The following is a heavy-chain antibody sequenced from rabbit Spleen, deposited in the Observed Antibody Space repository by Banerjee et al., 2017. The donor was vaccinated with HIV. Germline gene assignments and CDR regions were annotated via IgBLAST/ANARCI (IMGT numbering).Heavy chain of an antibody. CDR1: GIDFSSDQD. J-gene: IGHJ6*01. CDR3: ARAVNGGGYNRALDL. V-gene: IGHV1S40*01. Sequence: QSLEESGGDLVKPGASLTLTCTASGIDFSSDQDMCWVRQAPGKGLEWIACIATASSDVTAYASWAKGRFTISKPSSTTVTLQMTSLTAADTATYFCARAVNGGGYNRALDLWGPGTLVTVS. D-gene: IGHD1-1*01. CDR2: IATASSDVT.